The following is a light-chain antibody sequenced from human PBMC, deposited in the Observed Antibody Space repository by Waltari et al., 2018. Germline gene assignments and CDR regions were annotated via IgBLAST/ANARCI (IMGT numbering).Light chain of an antibody. CDR1: ENIRRY. J-gene: IGKJ3*01. CDR3: QQSYSTPVFT. CDR2: TAS. Sequence: DIQMTQSPASLSASVGERVTLTCRASENIRRYLNWYQQKPGKAPKLLIHTASNWQSGVPSRFSGSGSGTDFTLTISSLHPDDFATYFCQQSYSTPVFTFGPGTKVDVK. V-gene: IGKV1-39*01.